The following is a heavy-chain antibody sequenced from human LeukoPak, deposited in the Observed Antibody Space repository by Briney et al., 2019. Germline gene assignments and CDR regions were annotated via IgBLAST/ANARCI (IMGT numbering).Heavy chain of an antibody. CDR3: ARHEYSGSYYGLSWFDP. J-gene: IGHJ5*02. D-gene: IGHD1-26*01. Sequence: SETLSLTCTVSCGSISSSGYYWGWIRQPPGKGLEWIASIYYSGSTYYNPSLKSRVTISVDTSKNQLSLKLSSLTAADTAVYYCARHEYSGSYYGLSWFDPWGQGTLVTVSS. V-gene: IGHV4-39*01. CDR1: CGSISSSGYY. CDR2: IYYSGST.